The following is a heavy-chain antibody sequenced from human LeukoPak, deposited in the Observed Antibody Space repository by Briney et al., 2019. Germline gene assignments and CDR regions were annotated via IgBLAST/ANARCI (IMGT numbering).Heavy chain of an antibody. CDR2: INPNSGGT. D-gene: IGHD2-2*01. CDR3: ARGRRVSVAVSVVFEGGY. J-gene: IGHJ4*02. V-gene: IGHV1-2*02. Sequence: ASVNVSFTASVYTFTCYYIHWVRQAPGQGGGGMGWINPNSGGTNYAQKFQGRVTMTRDTSISAVYMELSRLRSDATAVYYCARGRRVSVAVSVVFEGGYWGQGTLVTVSS. CDR1: VYTFTCYY.